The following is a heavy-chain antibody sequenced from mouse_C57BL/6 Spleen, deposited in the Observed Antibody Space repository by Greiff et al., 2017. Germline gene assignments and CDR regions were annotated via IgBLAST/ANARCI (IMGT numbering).Heavy chain of an antibody. CDR1: GFTFSDYG. V-gene: IGHV5-17*01. D-gene: IGHD1-1*01. Sequence: EVQLVESGGGLVKPGGSLKLSCAASGFTFSDYGMHWVRQAPEKGLEWVAYISSGSSTIYYADTVKGRFTISRDNAKNTLFLQMTSLRSEDTAMYYCAKGWYYYGSSYDAMDYWGQGTSVTVSS. J-gene: IGHJ4*01. CDR3: AKGWYYYGSSYDAMDY. CDR2: ISSGSSTI.